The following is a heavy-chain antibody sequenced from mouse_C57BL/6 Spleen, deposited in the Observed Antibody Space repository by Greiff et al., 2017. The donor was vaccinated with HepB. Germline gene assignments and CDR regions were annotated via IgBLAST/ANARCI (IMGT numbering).Heavy chain of an antibody. CDR1: GYAFSSYW. CDR3: ARDGYDRFAY. J-gene: IGHJ3*01. V-gene: IGHV1-80*01. CDR2: IYPGDGDT. Sequence: QVHVKQSGAELVKPGASVKISCKASGYAFSSYWMNWVKQRPGKGLEWIGQIYPGDGDTNYNGKFKGKATLTADKSSSTAYMQLSSLTSEDSAVYFCARDGYDRFAYWGQGTLVTVSA. D-gene: IGHD2-2*01.